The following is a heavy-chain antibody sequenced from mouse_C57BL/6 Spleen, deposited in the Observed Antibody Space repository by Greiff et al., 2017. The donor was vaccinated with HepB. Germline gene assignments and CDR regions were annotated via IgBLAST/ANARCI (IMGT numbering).Heavy chain of an antibody. CDR3: VRGNYYYFDY. V-gene: IGHV10-1*01. CDR2: IRSKSNNYAT. J-gene: IGHJ2*01. D-gene: IGHD2-1*01. CDR1: GFSFNTYA. Sequence: EVQVVESGGGLVQPKGSLKLSCAASGFSFNTYAMNWVRQAPGKGLEWVARIRSKSNNYATYYADSVKDRFTISRDDSESMLYLQMNNLKTEDTAMYYCVRGNYYYFDYWGQGTTLTVSS.